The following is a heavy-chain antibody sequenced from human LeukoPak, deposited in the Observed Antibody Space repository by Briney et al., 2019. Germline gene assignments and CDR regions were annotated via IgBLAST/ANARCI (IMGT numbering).Heavy chain of an antibody. D-gene: IGHD3-9*01. CDR3: ARGRFDWTMITPYYFDY. CDR1: GGSISSYY. V-gene: IGHV4-59*01. CDR2: IYYSGST. Sequence: PSETLSLTCTVSGGSISSYYWSWIRQPPGKGLEWIGYIYYSGSTNYNPSLKSRVTISVDTSKNQFSLKLSSVTAADTAVYYCARGRFDWTMITPYYFDYWGQGTLVTVSS. J-gene: IGHJ4*02.